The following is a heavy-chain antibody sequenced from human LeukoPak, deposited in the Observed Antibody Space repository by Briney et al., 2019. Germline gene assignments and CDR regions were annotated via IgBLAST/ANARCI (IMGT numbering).Heavy chain of an antibody. D-gene: IGHD2-2*02. Sequence: PGGSLRLSCAASGFTFSSYAMHWVRQAPGKGLEWVAVISYDGSNKYYADSVKGRFTISRDNSKNTLYLQMNSLRAEDTAVYYCARVWVVVSAAIYRDPPKKNWFDPWGQGTLVTVSS. CDR3: ARVWVVVSAAIYRDPPKKNWFDP. J-gene: IGHJ5*02. CDR2: ISYDGSNK. V-gene: IGHV3-30-3*01. CDR1: GFTFSSYA.